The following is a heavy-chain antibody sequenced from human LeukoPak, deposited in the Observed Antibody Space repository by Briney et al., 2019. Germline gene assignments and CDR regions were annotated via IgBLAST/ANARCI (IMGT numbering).Heavy chain of an antibody. CDR2: ISAYIGNT. J-gene: IGHJ4*02. CDR1: GYTFTSYG. D-gene: IGHD6-19*01. V-gene: IGHV1-18*01. Sequence: ASVTVSCKASGYTFTSYGISWVRQAPGQGLEWRGWISAYIGNTNYAQKLQGRVTMTTDTSTSTAYMELRSLRSDDTAVYSCAQAVAGFYYFDYWGQRTLVTVSS. CDR3: AQAVAGFYYFDY.